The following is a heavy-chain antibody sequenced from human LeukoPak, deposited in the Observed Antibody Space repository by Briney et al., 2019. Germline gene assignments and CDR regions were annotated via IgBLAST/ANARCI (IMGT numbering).Heavy chain of an antibody. CDR1: GGSISSSNW. D-gene: IGHD6-13*01. Sequence: PSGTLSLTCAVSGGSISSSNWWSWVRQPPGKGLEWIGEIYHSGSTNYSPSLKSRVTISVDKSKNQFSLKLSSVTAADTAVYYCARDARRGIAAAGSSFDYWGQGTLVTVSS. CDR2: IYHSGST. CDR3: ARDARRGIAAAGSSFDY. J-gene: IGHJ4*02. V-gene: IGHV4-4*02.